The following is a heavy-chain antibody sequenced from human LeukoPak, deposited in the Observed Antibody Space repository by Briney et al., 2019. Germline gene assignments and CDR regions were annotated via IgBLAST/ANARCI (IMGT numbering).Heavy chain of an antibody. CDR1: GGTFSSYA. Sequence: GASVKVSCKASGGTFSSYAISWVRQAPGQGLEWMGGIIPIFGTANYAQKFQGRVTITTDESTSTAYMELSSLRSEDTAVYYCARIFGGVYAPFDPWGQGTLVTVSS. J-gene: IGHJ5*02. D-gene: IGHD2-8*01. V-gene: IGHV1-69*05. CDR3: ARIFGGVYAPFDP. CDR2: IIPIFGTA.